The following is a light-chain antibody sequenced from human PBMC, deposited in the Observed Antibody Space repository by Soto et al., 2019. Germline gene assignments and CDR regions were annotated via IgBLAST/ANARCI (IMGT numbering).Light chain of an antibody. J-gene: IGKJ1*01. CDR1: QTISSW. CDR2: KAS. V-gene: IGKV1-5*03. CDR3: PHYNSYSEA. Sequence: DIQVTQSPSTLSGSVGDRVTITCRASQTISSWLACYQQKPGKAPKLLIYKASTLKSGVPSRFSGSGSGTEFTLTISSLQPDDFATYNCPHYNSYSEAFGQVSKVDVK.